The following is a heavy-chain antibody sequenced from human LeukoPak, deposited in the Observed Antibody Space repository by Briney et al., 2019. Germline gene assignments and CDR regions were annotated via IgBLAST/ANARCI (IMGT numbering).Heavy chain of an antibody. CDR2: IYYSGST. CDR1: GGSISSGDYY. V-gene: IGHV4-30-4*08. J-gene: IGHJ3*02. D-gene: IGHD5-24*01. Sequence: SQTLSLTCTVSGGSISSGDYYWSWIRQPPGKGLEWIGYIYYSGSTYYNPSLKSRVTISVDTSKNQFSLKLSSVTAADTAVYYCARPLVEMATMGDAFDIWGQGTMVTVSS. CDR3: ARPLVEMATMGDAFDI.